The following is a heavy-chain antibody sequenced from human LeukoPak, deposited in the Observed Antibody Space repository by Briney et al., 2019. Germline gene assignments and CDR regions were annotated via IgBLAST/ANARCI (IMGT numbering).Heavy chain of an antibody. V-gene: IGHV4-59*01. CDR1: GDSISGSY. J-gene: IGHJ6*02. D-gene: IGHD3-16*01. CDR2: IHYSGRV. Sequence: PSETLSLTCTVSGDSISGSYWTWVRQPPGQGLEWIGQIHYSGRVDYNPSLKRRITFSVDTSKNQMSLTLTSVTAADTAIYYCVKFGVDYDMGVWGQGATVTVSS. CDR3: VKFGVDYDMGV.